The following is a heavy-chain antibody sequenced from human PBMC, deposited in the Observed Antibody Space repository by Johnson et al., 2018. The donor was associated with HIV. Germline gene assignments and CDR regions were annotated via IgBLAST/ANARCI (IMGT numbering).Heavy chain of an antibody. CDR3: ASDRLRAGYALDI. D-gene: IGHD3-10*01. J-gene: IGHJ3*02. Sequence: QVQLVESGGGFVQPGGSLRLSCAASGFRFNDYALSWVRQAPGKGLEWVAVISYDGSNKYYADSVKGRFTISRDNSKNTLYLKMKSLRAEDTAVYYCASDRLRAGYALDIWGQGTMVTVSS. CDR1: GFRFNDYA. V-gene: IGHV3-30-3*01. CDR2: ISYDGSNK.